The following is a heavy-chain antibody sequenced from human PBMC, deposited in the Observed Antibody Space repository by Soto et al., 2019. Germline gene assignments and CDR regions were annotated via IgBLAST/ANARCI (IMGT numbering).Heavy chain of an antibody. Sequence: EVQLLESGGGLVQPGGSLRLSCAASGFKFSSYAMSWVRQAPGKGLEWVSAISGSGGTTYFADSVKGRFTISRDNSKDTMSLQMDSLRADDTAVYYGAQGKGSSPFDYWGQGTQVTVSS. D-gene: IGHD6-6*01. J-gene: IGHJ4*02. CDR2: ISGSGGTT. CDR1: GFKFSSYA. V-gene: IGHV3-23*01. CDR3: AQGKGSSPFDY.